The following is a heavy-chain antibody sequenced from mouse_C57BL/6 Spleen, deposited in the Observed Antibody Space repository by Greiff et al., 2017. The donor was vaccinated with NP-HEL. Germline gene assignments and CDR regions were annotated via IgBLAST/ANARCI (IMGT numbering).Heavy chain of an antibody. CDR1: GYAFSSYW. Sequence: QVQLKQSGAELVKPGASVKISCKASGYAFSSYWMNWVKQRPGKGLEWIGQIYPGDGDTNYNGKFKGKATLTADKSSSTAYMQLSSLTSEDSAVYFCARHVITTVVATDYWGQGTTLTVSS. D-gene: IGHD1-1*01. CDR3: ARHVITTVVATDY. J-gene: IGHJ2*01. V-gene: IGHV1-80*01. CDR2: IYPGDGDT.